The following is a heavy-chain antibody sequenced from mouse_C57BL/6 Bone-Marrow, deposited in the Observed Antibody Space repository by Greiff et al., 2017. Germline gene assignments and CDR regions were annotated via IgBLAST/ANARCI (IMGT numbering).Heavy chain of an antibody. D-gene: IGHD3-3*01. J-gene: IGHJ3*01. CDR1: GFTFSDYG. V-gene: IGHV5-17*01. CDR2: ISSGRSTI. CDR3: AKLGSWFAY. Sequence: DVKLVESGGGLVKPGGSLNLSCAASGFTFSDYGMHWVRQAPEKGLEWVAYISSGRSTIYYADTVKGRFTISRDNATNTLFLQMTGLRSEDTAMYYCAKLGSWFAYWGQVTLVTVSA.